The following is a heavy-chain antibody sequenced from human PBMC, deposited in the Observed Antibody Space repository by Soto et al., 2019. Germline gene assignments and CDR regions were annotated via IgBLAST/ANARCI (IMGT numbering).Heavy chain of an antibody. Sequence: QVQLVQSGAEVKKPGSSVKVSCKASGGTFSSYAISWVRQAPGQGLEWMGGIIPIFGTANYAQKFQGRVTITADESTSTAYMELSSLRSEDTAVYYCARERKGIDVSDPDYYYYGMDVWGQGTTVTVSS. CDR1: GGTFSSYA. D-gene: IGHD3-16*02. J-gene: IGHJ6*02. CDR3: ARERKGIDVSDPDYYYYGMDV. CDR2: IIPIFGTA. V-gene: IGHV1-69*01.